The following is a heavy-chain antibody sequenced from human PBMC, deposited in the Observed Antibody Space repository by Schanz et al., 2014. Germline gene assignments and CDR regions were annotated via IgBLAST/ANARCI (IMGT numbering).Heavy chain of an antibody. Sequence: VQLELSGAEAKKPGSSVKVSCKASGGTFSSFGINWVRQAPGQGLEWLGRIIPILGIANYAQNFQGRVTITADKSTSTAYMELTSLRSEDTAVYYCAGTYCSSTSCYTGYYYMDVWGKGTTVTVSS. D-gene: IGHD2-2*02. CDR2: IIPILGIA. J-gene: IGHJ6*03. CDR1: GGTFSSFG. V-gene: IGHV1-69*02. CDR3: AGTYCSSTSCYTGYYYMDV.